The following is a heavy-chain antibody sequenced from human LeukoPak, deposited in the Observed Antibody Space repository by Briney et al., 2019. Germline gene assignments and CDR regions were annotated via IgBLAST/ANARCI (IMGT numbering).Heavy chain of an antibody. Sequence: GRSLRLSCAASGFTVSSNYMSWVRQAPGKGLEWVSVIYSGGSTYYADSVKGRFTISRDNSKNTLYLQMNSLRAEDTAVYYCASRTVVPADWYFDLWGRGTLVTVSS. CDR3: ASRTVVPADWYFDL. CDR1: GFTVSSNY. CDR2: IYSGGST. D-gene: IGHD2-2*01. J-gene: IGHJ2*01. V-gene: IGHV3-53*01.